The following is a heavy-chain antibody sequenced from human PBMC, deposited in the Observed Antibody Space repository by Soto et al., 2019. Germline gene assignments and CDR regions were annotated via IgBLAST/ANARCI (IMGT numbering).Heavy chain of an antibody. CDR3: DY. J-gene: IGHJ4*02. CDR1: GDSINSGNHY. CDR2: VFYTGTS. Sequence: PXXTLSLPFNVSGDSINSGNHYWGWIRQPPGKGLQWIGSVFYTGTSYYNPSLKSRVTISVDASTNQLSLTLNSVTAADTGAYLVDYWGQGTPVTVS. V-gene: IGHV4-39*01.